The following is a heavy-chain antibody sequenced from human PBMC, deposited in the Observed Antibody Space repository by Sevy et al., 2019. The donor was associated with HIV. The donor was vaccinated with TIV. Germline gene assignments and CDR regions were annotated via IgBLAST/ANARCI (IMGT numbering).Heavy chain of an antibody. CDR2: ISYDARNE. Sequence: GGSLRLSCAASGLTFSSYAMHWVRQGPGKGLEWVAVISYDARNEDYADSVKGRFTISRDNSKNTLYLQMNSLRAEDTAVYYCARFPPERAFDIWGQVTMVTVSS. V-gene: IGHV3-30*04. CDR3: ARFPPERAFDI. J-gene: IGHJ3*02. CDR1: GLTFSSYA.